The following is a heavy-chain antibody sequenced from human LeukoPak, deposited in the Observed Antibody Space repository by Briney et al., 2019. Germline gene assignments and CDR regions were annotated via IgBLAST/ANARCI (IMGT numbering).Heavy chain of an antibody. V-gene: IGHV3-30*04. CDR2: ISYDGSNK. CDR1: GFTFSSYA. Sequence: GGSLRLSCAASGFTFSSYAMHWVRQAPGKGLEWVAVISYDGSNKYYADSVKGRFTISRDNSKNTLYLQMNSLRAEDTAVYYCAWLPDYDAFDIWGQGTMVTVSS. D-gene: IGHD5-18*01. CDR3: AWLPDYDAFDI. J-gene: IGHJ3*02.